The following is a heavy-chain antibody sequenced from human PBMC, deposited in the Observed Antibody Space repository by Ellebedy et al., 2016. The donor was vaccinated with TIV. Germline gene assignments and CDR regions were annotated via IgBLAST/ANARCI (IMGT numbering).Heavy chain of an antibody. D-gene: IGHD6-19*01. Sequence: PGGSLRLSCAASGFTFSSYAMHWVRQAPGKGLEWVAVISYDGSNKYYADSVKGRFTISRDNSKNTLYLQMNSLRAEDTAVYYCASRRTRSGWHEHWGQGTLVTVSS. J-gene: IGHJ1*01. CDR2: ISYDGSNK. V-gene: IGHV3-30-3*01. CDR3: ASRRTRSGWHEH. CDR1: GFTFSSYA.